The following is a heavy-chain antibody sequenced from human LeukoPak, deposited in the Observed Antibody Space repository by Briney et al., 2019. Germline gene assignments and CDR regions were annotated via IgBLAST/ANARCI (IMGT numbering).Heavy chain of an antibody. J-gene: IGHJ6*03. CDR3: ARTTNSYYYYYYIDV. Sequence: GASVKVSCKASGYTFNSAGISWLRQAPGQGLEWMGWINDYNDNTQYAEKLQGRVTMTTDTSTSTAYMELRSLRSDDTAVYYCARTTNSYYYYYYIDVWGKGTTVTVSS. CDR2: INDYNDNT. D-gene: IGHD1-26*01. CDR1: GYTFNSAG. V-gene: IGHV1-18*01.